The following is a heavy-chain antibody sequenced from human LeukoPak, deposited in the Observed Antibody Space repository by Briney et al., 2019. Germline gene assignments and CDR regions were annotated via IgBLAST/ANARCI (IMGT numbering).Heavy chain of an antibody. CDR1: GGSISSYY. Sequence: SETLSLTCTVSGGSISSYYWSWVRQPAGKGLEWIGRIYTSGSTNYYPSLMSRVTMSVDTSNNQFSLKLSSVTAADTAVYYCARHVVSYYTDAFDIWGQGTMVTVSS. J-gene: IGHJ3*02. V-gene: IGHV4-4*07. CDR2: IYTSGST. D-gene: IGHD1-26*01. CDR3: ARHVVSYYTDAFDI.